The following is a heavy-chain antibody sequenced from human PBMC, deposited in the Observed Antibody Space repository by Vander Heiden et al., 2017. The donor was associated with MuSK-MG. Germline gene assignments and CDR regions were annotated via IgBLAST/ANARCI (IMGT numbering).Heavy chain of an antibody. Sequence: QVQLVESGEGLVKPGGSLRLSCAASGFTFSDYYRSWIRQAPGKGLEWVSYISGSGSTIYYADSVKGRFTISRDNAKSSLFLQMNSLRAEDTAVYYCARGAGKKKFDYWGQGTLVTVSS. J-gene: IGHJ4*02. D-gene: IGHD3-16*01. CDR2: ISGSGSTI. CDR3: ARGAGKKKFDY. V-gene: IGHV3-11*01. CDR1: GFTFSDYY.